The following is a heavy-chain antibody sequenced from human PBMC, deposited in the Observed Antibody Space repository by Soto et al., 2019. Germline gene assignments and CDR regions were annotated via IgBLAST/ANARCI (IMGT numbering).Heavy chain of an antibody. V-gene: IGHV4-39*01. CDR3: ARWAVSGSQRFDY. Sequence: QLQLQESGPGLVKPSETLSLTCTVSGGSISSTNYFWGWIRQPPGKGLEWIGNIYYSGNTYHNQYLKRRVTISVDTSKNQFSLKLNSVTAADTAVYYCARWAVSGSQRFDYWGQVNLVTFSS. J-gene: IGHJ4*02. CDR1: GGSISSTNYF. D-gene: IGHD6-19*01. CDR2: IYYSGNT.